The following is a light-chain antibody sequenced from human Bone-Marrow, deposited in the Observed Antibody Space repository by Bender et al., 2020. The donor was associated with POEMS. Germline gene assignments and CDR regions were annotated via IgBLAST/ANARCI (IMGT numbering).Light chain of an antibody. V-gene: IGLV2-8*01. CDR1: NDNMGDYNY. J-gene: IGLJ3*02. CDR2: EVN. Sequence: QSALTQPPSASGSPGQSVTISCIGNNDNMGDYNYVSWYQHHPGKAPKVILFEVNKRPSGVPDRFSGSKSGNTASLTVSGLQADDEAHYYCCSYGGSSTWVFGGGTKVTVL. CDR3: CSYGGSSTWV.